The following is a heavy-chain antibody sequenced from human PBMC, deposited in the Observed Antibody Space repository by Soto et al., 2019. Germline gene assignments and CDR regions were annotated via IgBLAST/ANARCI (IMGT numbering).Heavy chain of an antibody. CDR1: GFTFSSYC. V-gene: IGHV3-33*01. CDR2: IWYDGSNK. J-gene: IGHJ6*03. Sequence: GGSLRLSCAASGFTFSSYCMHWVRQAPGKGLEWVAVIWYDGSNKYYADSVKGRFTISRDNSKNTLYLQMNSLRAEDTAVYYCARTPGIADTYYYYMDVWGKGTTVTVSS. CDR3: ARTPGIADTYYYYMDV. D-gene: IGHD6-13*01.